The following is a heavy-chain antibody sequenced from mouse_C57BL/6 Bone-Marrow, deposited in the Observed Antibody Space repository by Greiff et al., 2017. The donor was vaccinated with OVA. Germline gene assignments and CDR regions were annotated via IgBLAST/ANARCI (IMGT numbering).Heavy chain of an antibody. CDR1: GFNIKDYY. J-gene: IGHJ3*01. V-gene: IGHV14-2*01. D-gene: IGHD1-1*01. CDR2: IDPEDGET. CDR3: ARDYGSSPFAY. Sequence: EVKVEESGAELVKPGASVKLSCTASGFNIKDYYMHWVKQRTEQGLEWIGRIDPEDGETKYAPKFQGKATITADTSSNTAYLQLSSLTSEDTAVYYCARDYGSSPFAYWGQGTLVTVSA.